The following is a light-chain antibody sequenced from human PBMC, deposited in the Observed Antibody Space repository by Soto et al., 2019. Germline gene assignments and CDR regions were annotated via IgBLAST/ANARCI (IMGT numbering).Light chain of an antibody. CDR1: SSITDSY. Sequence: QSVLTQPPSASGTPGQRVTISCSGSSSITDSYVYWYQQLPGTAPKLLIYRNNQRPSGVPDRFSGSKSGTSASLAITGLQAEDEADYYCQSYDTSLRDWVFGGGTKLTVL. CDR2: RNN. CDR3: QSYDTSLRDWV. J-gene: IGLJ3*02. V-gene: IGLV1-47*01.